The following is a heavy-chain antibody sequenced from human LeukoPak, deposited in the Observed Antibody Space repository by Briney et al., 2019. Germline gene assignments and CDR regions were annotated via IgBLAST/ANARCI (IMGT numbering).Heavy chain of an antibody. CDR2: IYHSGST. V-gene: IGHV4-30-2*01. CDR1: GGSISSGGYS. CDR3: ARGRGYSGYTYFDY. Sequence: PSETLSLTCAVSGGSISSGGYSWSWIRQPPGKGLEWIGYIYHSGSTYYNPSLKSRVTISVDRSKNQFPLKLSSVTAADTAVYYCARGRGYSGYTYFDYWGQGTLVTASS. D-gene: IGHD5-12*01. J-gene: IGHJ4*02.